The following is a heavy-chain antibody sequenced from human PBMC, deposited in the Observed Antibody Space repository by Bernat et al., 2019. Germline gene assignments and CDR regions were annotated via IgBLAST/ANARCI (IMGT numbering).Heavy chain of an antibody. J-gene: IGHJ4*02. Sequence: QLQLQESGPGLVKPSETLSLTCTVSGGSISSSSYYWGWIRQPPGKGLEWIGSIYYSGSTYYNPSLKSRVTISVDTSKNQFSLKLSSVTAADTAVYYCASYGGGDCYDYWGQGTLVTVSS. V-gene: IGHV4-39*01. CDR1: GGSISSSSYY. D-gene: IGHD2-21*01. CDR3: ASYGGGDCYDY. CDR2: IYYSGST.